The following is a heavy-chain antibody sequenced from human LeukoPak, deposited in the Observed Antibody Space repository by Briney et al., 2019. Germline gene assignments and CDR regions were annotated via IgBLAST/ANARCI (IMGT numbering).Heavy chain of an antibody. CDR2: INPNSGGT. J-gene: IGHJ4*02. V-gene: IGHV1-2*02. CDR1: GYTFTGYY. Sequence: ASVKVSCKASGYTFTGYYMHWVRQAPGQGLEWMGWINPNSGGTNYAQKFQGRVTMTRDTSISTAYMELSSLRSENTAVYYCARSRDYSNAGSFGYWGQGTLVTVSS. D-gene: IGHD4-11*01. CDR3: ARSRDYSNAGSFGY.